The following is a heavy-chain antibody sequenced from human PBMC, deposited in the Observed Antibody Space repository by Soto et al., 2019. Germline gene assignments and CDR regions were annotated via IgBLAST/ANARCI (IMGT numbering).Heavy chain of an antibody. Sequence: VQLVQSGAEVKKPGASVKVSCQTSGDSFNDYYIPWVRQAPGQGLEWMGWINPNGGVTKYAQKFRGRVTVTRHTAIRTVYMELSSLRSDETAVYYCARESGGATATLDYYYFDMDVWGKGTTVTVSS. CDR1: GDSFNDYY. CDR3: ARESGGATATLDYYYFDMDV. CDR2: INPNGGVT. D-gene: IGHD5-12*01. V-gene: IGHV1-2*02. J-gene: IGHJ6*03.